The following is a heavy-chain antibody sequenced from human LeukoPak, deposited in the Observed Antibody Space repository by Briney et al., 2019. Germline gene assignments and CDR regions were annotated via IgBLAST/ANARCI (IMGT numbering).Heavy chain of an antibody. V-gene: IGHV1-46*01. J-gene: IGHJ4*02. CDR3: ARDGGPYKRLYNWNYGMIDY. CDR2: INPSGGST. CDR1: GYTFTSYY. D-gene: IGHD1-7*01. Sequence: GASVKVSCKASGYTFTSYYMHWVRQAPGQGLEWMGIINPSGGSTSYAQKFQGRVTMTRDMSTSTVYMELSSLRSEDTAVYYCARDGGPYKRLYNWNYGMIDYWGQGTLVTVSS.